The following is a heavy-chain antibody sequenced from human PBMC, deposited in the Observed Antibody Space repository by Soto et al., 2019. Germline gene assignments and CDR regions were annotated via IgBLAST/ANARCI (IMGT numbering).Heavy chain of an antibody. CDR1: GGSFSGYY. Sequence: SETLSLTCAVYGGSFSGYYWSWIRQPPGKGLEWIGEINHSGSTNYNPSLKSRVTISVDTSKNQFSLKLSSVTAADTAVYYCARGRQSVLRYFDWSNWFDPWGQGTLVTVSS. CDR3: ARGRQSVLRYFDWSNWFDP. CDR2: INHSGST. J-gene: IGHJ5*02. D-gene: IGHD3-9*01. V-gene: IGHV4-34*01.